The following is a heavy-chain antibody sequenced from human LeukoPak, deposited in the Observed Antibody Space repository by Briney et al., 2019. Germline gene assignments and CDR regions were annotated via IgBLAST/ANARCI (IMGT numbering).Heavy chain of an antibody. CDR1: GFTFSSYA. V-gene: IGHV3-30*04. J-gene: IGHJ6*02. Sequence: GGSLRLSCAASGFTFSSYAMHWVRQAPGKGLEWVAVISYDGSNKYYADSVKGRFTISRDNSKNTLYLQMNSLRAEDTAVYYCVRDNVVVPAAMNYYYYYGMDVWGQGTTVTVSS. CDR2: ISYDGSNK. D-gene: IGHD2-2*01. CDR3: VRDNVVVPAAMNYYYYYGMDV.